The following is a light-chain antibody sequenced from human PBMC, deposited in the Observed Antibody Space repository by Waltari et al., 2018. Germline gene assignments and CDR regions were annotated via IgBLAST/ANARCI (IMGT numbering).Light chain of an antibody. V-gene: IGKV1-39*01. CDR3: QQNYRTPPT. CDR2: AAT. Sequence: DIQVIQSPSSLSASVGDRVTITCRASQSISDYLNWFQVKPGRAPNLLIYAATGLQSGVPSGFNGSGSGAHFTLTISRLRPEDSASYFCQQNYRTPPTFGQGTKVEI. J-gene: IGKJ1*01. CDR1: QSISDY.